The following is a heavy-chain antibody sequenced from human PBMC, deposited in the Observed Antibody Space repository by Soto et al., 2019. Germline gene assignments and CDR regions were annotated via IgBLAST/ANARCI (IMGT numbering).Heavy chain of an antibody. D-gene: IGHD2-2*01. CDR1: GGYISSGGYS. CDR2: IYYSGST. J-gene: IGHJ6*02. V-gene: IGHV4-61*08. Sequence: TSETLSLTCAVSGGYISSGGYSWSWIRQPPGKGLEWIGYIYYSGSTNYNPSLKSRVTISVDTSKNQFSLKLSSVTAADTAVYYCARQSCSSTSCYGYDYYGMDVWGQGTTVTVSS. CDR3: ARQSCSSTSCYGYDYYGMDV.